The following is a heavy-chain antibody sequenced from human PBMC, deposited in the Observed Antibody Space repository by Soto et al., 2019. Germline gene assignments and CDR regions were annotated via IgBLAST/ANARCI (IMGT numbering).Heavy chain of an antibody. CDR2: IYWDDDK. CDR3: AHRPRGVVVVAATDNWFDP. Sequence: SGPTLVNPTQTLTLTCTFSGFSLSTSGVGVGWIRQPPGKALEWLALIYWDDDKRYSPSLKSRLTITKDTSKNQVVLTMTNMDPVDTATYYCAHRPRGVVVVAATDNWFDPWGQGTLVTVSS. D-gene: IGHD2-15*01. J-gene: IGHJ5*02. CDR1: GFSLSTSGVG. V-gene: IGHV2-5*02.